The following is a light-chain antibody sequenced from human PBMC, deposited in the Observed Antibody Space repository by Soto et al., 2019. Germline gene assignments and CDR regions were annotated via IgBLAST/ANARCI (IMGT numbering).Light chain of an antibody. J-gene: IGLJ3*02. CDR3: EAWDSNLRGGV. CDR1: RSNIGNNY. Sequence: QSVLTQPPSVSAAPGQKVTVSCSGSRSNIGNNYVSWYQHLPGTAPNLLIYDNDKRHSGIPARFSASKSGTSAALDISGLQTGDEADYYCEAWDSNLRGGVFGGGTKLTVL. V-gene: IGLV1-51*01. CDR2: DND.